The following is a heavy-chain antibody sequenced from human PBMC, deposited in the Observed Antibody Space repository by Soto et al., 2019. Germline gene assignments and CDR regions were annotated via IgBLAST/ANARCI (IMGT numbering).Heavy chain of an antibody. Sequence: QVQLVQSEAEEKKPGSSVKVSCKAPGDTFSSYAITWVRQAPGQGLDWMGGIITISGTAKYAQKFQGRVKITADESTGAAYMEVSRRRSEDTALYYCGRDVDGVHSGSYSIDWFDPSGQETLVTVSS. CDR3: GRDVDGVHSGSYSIDWFDP. D-gene: IGHD1-26*01. J-gene: IGHJ5*02. V-gene: IGHV1-69*01. CDR1: GDTFSSYA. CDR2: IITISGTA.